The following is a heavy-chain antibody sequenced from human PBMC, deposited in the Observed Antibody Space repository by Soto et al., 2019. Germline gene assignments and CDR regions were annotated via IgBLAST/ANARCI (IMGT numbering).Heavy chain of an antibody. CDR3: ARHRGSGSGWVNGARYYYYYGMDV. V-gene: IGHV5-51*01. Sequence: EVQLVQSGAEVKTPGESLKISCKGSGYSFSTYWIAWVRQMPGKGLEWMGIIYPGDSDTRYSPSFQGQVTISADKSISTAYLQWSSLKASDTAMYNCARHRGSGSGWVNGARYYYYYGMDVWGHGTTVTVSS. D-gene: IGHD6-19*01. CDR2: IYPGDSDT. CDR1: GYSFSTYW. J-gene: IGHJ6*02.